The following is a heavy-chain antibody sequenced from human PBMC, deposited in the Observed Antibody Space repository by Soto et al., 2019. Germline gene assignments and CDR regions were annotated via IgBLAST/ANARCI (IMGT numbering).Heavy chain of an antibody. J-gene: IGHJ5*01. D-gene: IGHD3-10*01. CDR2: LIGGHYGT. Sequence: PXETLRLSCTASGFTLQNYTMSWVRQAPGKGLEWVSTLIGGHYGTAYSYSVKGRFTVSRDNSKNCLYLQMNSLGVEDTAMYFCAKGKSTGDIDWFDSWGQGSLVTVSS. CDR1: GFTLQNYT. CDR3: AKGKSTGDIDWFDS. V-gene: IGHV3-23*01.